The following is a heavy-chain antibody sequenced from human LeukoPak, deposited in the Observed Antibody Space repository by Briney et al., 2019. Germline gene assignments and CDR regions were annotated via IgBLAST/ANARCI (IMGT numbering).Heavy chain of an antibody. D-gene: IGHD3-10*01. CDR2: ISSSGSTI. CDR3: VREGWFGDQSLSTN. V-gene: IGHV3-48*03. Sequence: GGSLRLSCAASGFTFSSYEMNWVRQAPGKGLEWVSYISSSGSTIYYADSVKGRFTISRDNAKNSLYLQMNSLRVEDTAVYYCVREGWFGDQSLSTNWGQGTLVTVSS. CDR1: GFTFSSYE. J-gene: IGHJ4*02.